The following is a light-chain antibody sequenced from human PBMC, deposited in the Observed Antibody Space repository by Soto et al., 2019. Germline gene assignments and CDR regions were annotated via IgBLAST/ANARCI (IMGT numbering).Light chain of an antibody. CDR3: GTWDSSLCVYV. J-gene: IGLJ1*01. CDR1: SSNIGKNY. V-gene: IGLV1-51*02. Sequence: QSVLAQPPSVSAAPGQKVTISCSGSSSNIGKNYVSWYQQVPGTAPKLLIYENNNRRSGIADRFSGSKSGTSATLGITGLQTGYVADYYCGTWDSSLCVYVF. CDR2: ENN.